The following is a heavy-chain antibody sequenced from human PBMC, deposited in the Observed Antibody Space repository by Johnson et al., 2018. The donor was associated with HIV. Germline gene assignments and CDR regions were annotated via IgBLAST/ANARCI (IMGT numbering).Heavy chain of an antibody. J-gene: IGHJ3*02. CDR1: GFTFSSYG. Sequence: HVQLVESGGGVVQPGGSLRLSCAVSGFTFSSYGMHWVRQAPGKGLEWVAFIRYDGSNKYYADYVKGRFTISRDNAKNSLYLQMNSLRAEDTAVYYCARESLDAFDIWGQGTMVTVSS. CDR2: IRYDGSNK. V-gene: IGHV3-30*02. CDR3: ARESLDAFDI.